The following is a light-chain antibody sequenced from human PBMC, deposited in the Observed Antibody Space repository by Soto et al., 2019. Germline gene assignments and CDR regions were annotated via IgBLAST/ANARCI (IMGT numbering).Light chain of an antibody. CDR1: QGIRND. CDR2: AAS. V-gene: IGKV1-6*01. J-gene: IGKJ2*01. Sequence: AIQMTQSPSSLSASVGDRVTITRRASQGIRNDLGWYQQKPGKAPKLLIYAASSLQSGVSSRFSGSGSGTDFTLTISSLQPEDFATYYCLQDYNYPYTFGQGTKLEIK. CDR3: LQDYNYPYT.